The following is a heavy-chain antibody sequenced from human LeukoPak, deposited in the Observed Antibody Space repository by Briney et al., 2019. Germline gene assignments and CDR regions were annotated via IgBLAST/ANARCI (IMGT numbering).Heavy chain of an antibody. CDR2: INSNGSST. CDR3: ARVPGVRGPLNN. D-gene: IGHD3-10*01. J-gene: IGHJ4*02. CDR1: GFTFSSYW. Sequence: GGSLRLSCAASGFTFSSYWMHWVRQAPGKGLVWVSRINSNGSSTSYADSVKGRFTISRDNAKNTLYLQMNSLRAEDTAVYYCARVPGVRGPLNNWGQGTLVTVSS. V-gene: IGHV3-74*01.